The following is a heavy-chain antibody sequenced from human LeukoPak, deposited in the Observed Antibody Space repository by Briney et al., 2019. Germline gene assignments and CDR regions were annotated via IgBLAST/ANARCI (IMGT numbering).Heavy chain of an antibody. Sequence: SETLSLTCAVYGGSFSGYYWSWIRQPPGKGLEWIGEINHSGSTNYNPSLKSRVTISVDTSKNQFSLKLSSVTAADTAVYYCARHSYGDYEQCFDYWGQGTPVTVSS. CDR3: ARHSYGDYEQCFDY. V-gene: IGHV4-34*01. CDR2: INHSGST. D-gene: IGHD4-17*01. J-gene: IGHJ4*02. CDR1: GGSFSGYY.